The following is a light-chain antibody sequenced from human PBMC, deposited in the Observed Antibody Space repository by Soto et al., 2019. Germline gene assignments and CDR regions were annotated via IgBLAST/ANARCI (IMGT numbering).Light chain of an antibody. CDR2: DAS. CDR3: QQYQTYST. Sequence: DIQMSQSPSTLSASIGDRVTITCRASQSIRSLLAWYQQKPGKAPKVLIYDASSLGSGVPSRFSGSGSGTEFTLTISSLQPHDFATYFCQQYQTYSTFGQGTRLEIK. V-gene: IGKV1-5*01. CDR1: QSIRSL. J-gene: IGKJ5*01.